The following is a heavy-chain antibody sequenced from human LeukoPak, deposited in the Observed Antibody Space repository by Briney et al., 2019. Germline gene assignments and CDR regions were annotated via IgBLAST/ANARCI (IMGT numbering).Heavy chain of an antibody. CDR2: TYYRSQQWHS. V-gene: IGHV6-1*01. Sequence: SQTLSLTCAISGDSVSSNGASWNWIRQSPSRGLEWLGRTYYRSQQWHSDYAPSMKGRITLNPDTSKNQFSLQLNSMTPEDTAVYYCERETDFGVVTSGGQGTLVTVS. J-gene: IGHJ4*02. CDR1: GDSVSSNGAS. CDR3: ERETDFGVVTS. D-gene: IGHD3-3*01.